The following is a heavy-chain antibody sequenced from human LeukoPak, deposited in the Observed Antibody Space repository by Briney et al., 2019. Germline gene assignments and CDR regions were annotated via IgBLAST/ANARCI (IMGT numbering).Heavy chain of an antibody. CDR2: IYYSGST. D-gene: IGHD3-10*01. Sequence: AETLSLTCTVSGGSISSYYWSWIRQPPGKGLEWIGYIYYSGSTNYNPSLKSRVTISVDTSKNQFSLKLSSVTAADTAVYYCARLAYGSGSYYGDNWVDPWGQGTLVTVSS. CDR3: ARLAYGSGSYYGDNWVDP. V-gene: IGHV4-59*01. CDR1: GGSISSYY. J-gene: IGHJ5*02.